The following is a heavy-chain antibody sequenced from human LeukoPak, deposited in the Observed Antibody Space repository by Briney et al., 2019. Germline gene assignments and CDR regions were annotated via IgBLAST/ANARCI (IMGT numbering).Heavy chain of an antibody. Sequence: ASVKVSCKTSGYTFTSYGTTWVGRARGQGLEWMGWNRAYNRKTNYAQKLQGRVTLTADPYTRTAHMELRSLTSDDTAMYYCARGADWSDPWGQGTLVTVSS. CDR3: ARGADWSDP. J-gene: IGHJ5*02. CDR1: GYTFTSYG. CDR2: NRAYNRKT. V-gene: IGHV1-18*04.